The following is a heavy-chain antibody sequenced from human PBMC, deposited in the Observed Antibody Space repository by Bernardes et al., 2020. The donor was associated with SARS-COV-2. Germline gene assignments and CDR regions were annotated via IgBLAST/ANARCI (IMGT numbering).Heavy chain of an antibody. CDR1: VFTLSSYS. Sequence: GGSLRLSFAASVFTLSSYSMNWLRQAPGKALEWISYISSSSTTIYYADSVKGRHTLPRDNAKNSLYLQMNSLRADDTAVYYCATVDAWNYYYAMDVWGQGNTVTVTS. J-gene: IGHJ6*02. CDR2: ISSSSTTI. V-gene: IGHV3-48*04. CDR3: ATVDAWNYYYAMDV. D-gene: IGHD3-16*01.